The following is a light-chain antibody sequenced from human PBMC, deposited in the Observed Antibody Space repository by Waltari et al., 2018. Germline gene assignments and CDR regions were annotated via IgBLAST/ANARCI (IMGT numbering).Light chain of an antibody. Sequence: DFVMTQSPDSLAVSLGERATINCKSSQTILYSPTNRNSLAWYQQRPGQPPKLLLYWESVRSSGVPDRFSGSGSGTDFTLTISSLQPEDVAVYYCQQYITTLTFGGGTKVEIK. CDR3: QQYITTLT. CDR2: WES. J-gene: IGKJ4*01. V-gene: IGKV4-1*01. CDR1: QTILYSPTNRNS.